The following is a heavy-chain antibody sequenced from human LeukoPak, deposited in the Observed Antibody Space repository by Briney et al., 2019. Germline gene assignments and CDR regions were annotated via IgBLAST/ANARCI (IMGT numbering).Heavy chain of an antibody. V-gene: IGHV3-23*01. D-gene: IGHD6-19*01. CDR3: AKDRMEEQWLVHYFDY. Sequence: GGSLRLSCAASGFTFTTYAMNWVRQAPGKGLEWVSAISGSGGSTYYADSVKGRFTISRDNSKNTLYLQMNSLRAEDTAVYYCAKDRMEEQWLVHYFDYWGQGTLVTVSS. J-gene: IGHJ4*02. CDR1: GFTFTTYA. CDR2: ISGSGGST.